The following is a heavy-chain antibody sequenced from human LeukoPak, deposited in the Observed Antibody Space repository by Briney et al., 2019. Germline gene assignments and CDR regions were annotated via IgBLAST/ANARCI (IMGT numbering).Heavy chain of an antibody. CDR1: GFTFDDYA. CDR2: ISWNSGKM. CDR3: AKDATQGDSSGYSDY. V-gene: IGHV3-9*01. D-gene: IGHD3-22*01. J-gene: IGHJ4*02. Sequence: PGGSLRLSCAASGFTFDDYAMHWVRQAPGKGLEWVSGISWNSGKMDYADSVKGRFTISRDNAKNSLYLQMNSLRAEDTALYYCAKDATQGDSSGYSDYWGQGTLVTVSS.